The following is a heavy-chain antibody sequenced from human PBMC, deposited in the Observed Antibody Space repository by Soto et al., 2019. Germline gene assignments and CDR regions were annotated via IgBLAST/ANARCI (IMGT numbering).Heavy chain of an antibody. Sequence: ASVKVSCKASGYTFTGYYMHWVRQAPGQGLEWMGWINPNSGGTNYAQKFQGWVTMTRDTSISTAYMELSRLRSDDTAVYYCARAIVVVVAATPSAFDIWGQGTMVTVSS. CDR2: INPNSGGT. V-gene: IGHV1-2*04. D-gene: IGHD2-15*01. CDR1: GYTFTGYY. CDR3: ARAIVVVVAATPSAFDI. J-gene: IGHJ3*02.